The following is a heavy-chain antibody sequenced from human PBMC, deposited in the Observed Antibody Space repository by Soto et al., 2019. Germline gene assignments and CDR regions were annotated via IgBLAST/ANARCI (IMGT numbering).Heavy chain of an antibody. Sequence: EVQLVESGGGLVKPGGSLRLSCAASGFTVSSNYMSWVRQAPGKGLEWVSVIYSGGSTYYADSVKGRFTISRDNSKNTLYLQMNSLRAEDTAVYYCAGGSGWYQRALDAFDIWGQGTMVTVSS. CDR1: GFTVSSNY. V-gene: IGHV3-53*01. CDR3: AGGSGWYQRALDAFDI. D-gene: IGHD6-19*01. CDR2: IYSGGST. J-gene: IGHJ3*02.